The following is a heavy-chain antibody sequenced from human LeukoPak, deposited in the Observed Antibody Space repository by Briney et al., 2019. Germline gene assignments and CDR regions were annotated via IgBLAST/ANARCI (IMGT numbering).Heavy chain of an antibody. CDR2: IYYSGST. J-gene: IGHJ4*02. CDR3: ARLGSYYGSGSYSPGQNYFDY. CDR1: GGSISSSSYY. Sequence: SETLSLTCTVSGGSISSSSYYWGWIRQPPGKGLEWIGSIYYSGSTYYNPSLKSRVTISVDTSKNQFSLKLSSVTAADTAVYYCARLGSYYGSGSYSPGQNYFDYWGQGTLVTVSS. V-gene: IGHV4-39*01. D-gene: IGHD3-10*01.